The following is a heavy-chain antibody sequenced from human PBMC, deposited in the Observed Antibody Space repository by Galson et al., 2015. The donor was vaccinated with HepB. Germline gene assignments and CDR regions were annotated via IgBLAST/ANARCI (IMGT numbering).Heavy chain of an antibody. V-gene: IGHV1-69-2*01. CDR1: GYTFTDYY. Sequence: VKVSCKVSGYTFTDYYMHWAQQAPGKGLEWLGQVDPQDGETIYAEKFQDRVTITADTSTDTVYMVLSSLRSEDTAVYYCYTYYYDTSGYSPWGQGTQVTVSS. CDR3: YTYYYDTSGYSP. J-gene: IGHJ5*02. D-gene: IGHD3-22*01. CDR2: VDPQDGET.